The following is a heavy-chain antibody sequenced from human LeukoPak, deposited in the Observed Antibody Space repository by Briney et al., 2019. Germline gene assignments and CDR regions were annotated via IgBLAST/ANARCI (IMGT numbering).Heavy chain of an antibody. CDR2: ISGSGGST. CDR1: GFTFSSYA. D-gene: IGHD3-22*01. CDR3: ARGQLLYYYDSSGQLPDAFDI. J-gene: IGHJ3*02. Sequence: GGSLRLSCAASGFTFSSYAMSWVRQAPGKGLEWVSAISGSGGSTYYADSVKGRFTISRDNAKNSLYLQMNSLRAEDTAVYYCARGQLLYYYDSSGQLPDAFDIWGQGTMVTVSS. V-gene: IGHV3-23*01.